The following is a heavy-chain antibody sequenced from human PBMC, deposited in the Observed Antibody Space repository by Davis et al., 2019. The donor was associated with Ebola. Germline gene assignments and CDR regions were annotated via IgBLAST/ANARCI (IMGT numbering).Heavy chain of an antibody. CDR1: VITFSSYA. CDR3: TNLPGDAARDY. V-gene: IGHV3-30*02. CDR2: VRYDGSIK. Sequence: GESLKISCTDSVITFSSYAMTWVRQAPGKGLEWVAFVRYDGSIKNYADSVKGRFTISRDISENTLYLNMASLRPEDTALYYCTNLPGDAARDYWGQGTLVTVSS. D-gene: IGHD7-27*01. J-gene: IGHJ4*02.